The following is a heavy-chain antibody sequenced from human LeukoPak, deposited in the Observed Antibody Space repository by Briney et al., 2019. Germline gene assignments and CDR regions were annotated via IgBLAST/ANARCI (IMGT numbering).Heavy chain of an antibody. CDR1: GYTFTSYG. CDR2: ISAYNGNT. D-gene: IGHD4-17*01. J-gene: IGHJ3*02. Sequence: GASVKVSCKASGYTFTSYGISWVRQAPGQGLEWMGWISAYNGNTNYAQKLQGRVTMTTDTSTSTAYMELRSLRSDDTAVYYCASAINDYGDYGQKAFDIWGQGTMVTVSS. CDR3: ASAINDYGDYGQKAFDI. V-gene: IGHV1-18*01.